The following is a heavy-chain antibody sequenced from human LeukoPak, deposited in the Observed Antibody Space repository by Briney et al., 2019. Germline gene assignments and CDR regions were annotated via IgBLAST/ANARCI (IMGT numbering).Heavy chain of an antibody. J-gene: IGHJ4*02. D-gene: IGHD6-13*01. CDR2: IDPSDSYT. CDR1: GYSFTSYW. CDR3: ARESIAAAPEGY. V-gene: IGHV5-10-1*01. Sequence: GESLKISCKGSGYSFTSYWISWVRQMPGKGLEWMGRIDPSDSYTNYSPSFQGHVTISAGKSISTAYLQWSSLKASDTAMYYCARESIAAAPEGYWGQGTLVTVSS.